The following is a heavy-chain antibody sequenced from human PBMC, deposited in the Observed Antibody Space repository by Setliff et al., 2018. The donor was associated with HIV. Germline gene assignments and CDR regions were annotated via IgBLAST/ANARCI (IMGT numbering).Heavy chain of an antibody. D-gene: IGHD3-3*01. V-gene: IGHV4-39*02. CDR2: IYSSGST. J-gene: IGHJ3*02. Sequence: PSEILSLTCTVSGGSISNSNYFWGWIRQPPGKGLEWIGRIYSSGSTYYQPSLQGRVSMSIDSSKNHFSLSLRYVTAADTAVYYCARSFSGRYFWSGYYTGPDPKGENAFDIWGQGTMVTV. CDR1: GGSISNSNYF. CDR3: ARSFSGRYFWSGYYTGPDPKGENAFDI.